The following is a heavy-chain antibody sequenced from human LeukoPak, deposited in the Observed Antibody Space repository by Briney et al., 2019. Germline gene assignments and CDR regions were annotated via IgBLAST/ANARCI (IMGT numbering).Heavy chain of an antibody. V-gene: IGHV1-2*02. CDR1: GYTFTGYY. CDR2: INPNSGGT. D-gene: IGHD3-16*01. CDR3: ARAITFGGVTGDYFDY. Sequence: GASVKVSCKASGYTFTGYYMHWVRQAPGQGLEWMGWINPNSGGTNYAQKFQGRVTMTRDTSICTAYVELSRLRSDDTAVYYCARAITFGGVTGDYFDYWGQGTLVTVSS. J-gene: IGHJ4*02.